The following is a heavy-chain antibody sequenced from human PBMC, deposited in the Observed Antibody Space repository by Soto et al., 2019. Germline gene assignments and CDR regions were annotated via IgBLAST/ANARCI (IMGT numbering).Heavy chain of an antibody. CDR1: GYSFTTYW. CDR2: IYPGNSDI. V-gene: IGHV5-51*01. CDR3: ARLGIWSYGMDV. J-gene: IGHJ6*02. D-gene: IGHD3-16*01. Sequence: PGASLKISCQGSGYSFTTYWIGWVRQMPGKGLEWMGIIYPGNSDIRYSPSFQGQVTISADKSISTAYLKWSGLKASDTAMYYCARLGIWSYGMDVWGQGTTVTVSS.